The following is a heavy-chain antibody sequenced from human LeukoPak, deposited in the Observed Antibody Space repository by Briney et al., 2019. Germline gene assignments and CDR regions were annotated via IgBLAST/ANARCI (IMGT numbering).Heavy chain of an antibody. CDR1: GFTFDDYG. D-gene: IGHD6-13*01. CDR2: ISSSSSYI. V-gene: IGHV3-21*01. Sequence: PGGSLRLSCAASGFTFDDYGMSWVRQAPGKGLEWVSSISSSSSYIYYADSVKGRFTISRDNAKNSLYLQMNSLRAEDTAVYYCARHGGDSSWFDYWGQGTLVTVSS. CDR3: ARHGGDSSWFDY. J-gene: IGHJ4*02.